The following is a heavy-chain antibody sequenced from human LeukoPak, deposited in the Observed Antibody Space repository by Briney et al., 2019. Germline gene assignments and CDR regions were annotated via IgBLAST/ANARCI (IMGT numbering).Heavy chain of an antibody. CDR1: GFTVSSNS. CDR2: IYIGGST. Sequence: GGSLRLSFAASGFTVSSNSMSWVRQAPGKGLEWVSVIYIGGSTFYADSVKGRFTISRDNSKNTLYLQINSLRAEDTAVYYCARKHYYDSSGFFPPMDYWGQGTLVTVSS. CDR3: ARKHYYDSSGFFPPMDY. V-gene: IGHV3-66*01. J-gene: IGHJ4*02. D-gene: IGHD3-22*01.